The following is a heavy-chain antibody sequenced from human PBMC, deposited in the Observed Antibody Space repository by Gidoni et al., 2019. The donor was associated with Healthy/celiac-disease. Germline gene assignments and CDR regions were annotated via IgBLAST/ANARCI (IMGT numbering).Heavy chain of an antibody. CDR1: GFTFSSYS. Sequence: EVQLVESVRGLFKPGGSLRLSCAASGFTFSSYSMNWVRQAPGKGLEWVSSISSSSSYIYYADSVKGRFTISRDNAKNSLYLQMNSLRAEDTAVYYCARDWFPYSSGWPIDYWGQGTLVTVSS. CDR2: ISSSSSYI. J-gene: IGHJ4*02. CDR3: ARDWFPYSSGWPIDY. V-gene: IGHV3-21*01. D-gene: IGHD6-19*01.